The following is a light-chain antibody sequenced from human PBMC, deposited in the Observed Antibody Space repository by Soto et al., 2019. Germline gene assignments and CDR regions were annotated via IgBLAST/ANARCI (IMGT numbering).Light chain of an antibody. CDR1: QSVSSSY. CDR3: QQYGSSPPGT. J-gene: IGKJ1*01. CDR2: GAS. V-gene: IGKV3-20*01. Sequence: EIVLTQSPGTLSLSPGERATLSCRASQSVSSSYSAWYQQKPGQAPRLLIYGASSRATGIPDRFSGSGSGTDFTLTISRLEPEDFAVYYCQQYGSSPPGTFGQGTKV.